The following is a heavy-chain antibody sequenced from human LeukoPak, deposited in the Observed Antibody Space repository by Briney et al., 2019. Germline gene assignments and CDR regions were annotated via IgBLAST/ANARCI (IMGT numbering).Heavy chain of an antibody. J-gene: IGHJ4*02. CDR3: ARQYFLILSLYYFDY. Sequence: SETPSLTCTVSGGSLNSSSHYWGWIRQPPGKGLEWIGSIYYSGSTYYNPSLKCRVTISVDTSKNQFSLKLSSVTAADTAVYYCARQYFLILSLYYFDYWGQGTLVTVSS. CDR2: IYYSGST. CDR1: GGSLNSSSHY. D-gene: IGHD3-10*02. V-gene: IGHV4-39*01.